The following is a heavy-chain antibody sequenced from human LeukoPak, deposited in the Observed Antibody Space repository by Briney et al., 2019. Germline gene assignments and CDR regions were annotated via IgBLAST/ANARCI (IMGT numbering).Heavy chain of an antibody. CDR1: GFTFSSYS. Sequence: PGGSLRLSCAASGFTFSSYSMNWVRQAPGKGLEWVSYISSSGSTIYYADSVKGRFTISRDNAKNSLYLQMNSLRAEDTAVYYCASYCSSTSCYSSGPDYWGQGTLVTVSS. CDR3: ASYCSSTSCYSSGPDY. J-gene: IGHJ4*02. V-gene: IGHV3-48*04. D-gene: IGHD2-2*01. CDR2: ISSSGSTI.